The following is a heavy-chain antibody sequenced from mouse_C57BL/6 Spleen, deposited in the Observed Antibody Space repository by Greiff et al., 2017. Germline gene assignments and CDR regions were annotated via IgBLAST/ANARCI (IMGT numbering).Heavy chain of an antibody. CDR3: ARAYGNYGYAMDD. J-gene: IGHJ4*01. Sequence: EVKLVESGGGLVKPGGSLKLSCAASGFTFSDYGMHWVRQAPEKGLEWVAYISSGSSTIYYADTVKGRFTISRDNAKNTLFLQMTSLRSEDTAMYYCARAYGNYGYAMDDWGQGTSVTVSS. CDR1: GFTFSDYG. V-gene: IGHV5-17*01. D-gene: IGHD2-1*01. CDR2: ISSGSSTI.